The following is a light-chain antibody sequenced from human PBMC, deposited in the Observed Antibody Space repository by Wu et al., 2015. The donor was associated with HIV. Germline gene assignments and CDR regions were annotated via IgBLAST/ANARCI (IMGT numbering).Light chain of an antibody. V-gene: IGKV1-39*01. CDR3: QQSYSTLYS. CDR1: QSISTY. CDR2: AAS. J-gene: IGKJ2*03. Sequence: DIQMTQSPSSLSASIGDRVTITCRASQSISTYLNWYQQKPGKAPKLLIYAASNLHSGIPSRFSGSGSGTDFTLAISSLQPEDFASYFCQQSYSTLYSFGQGTKPEIK.